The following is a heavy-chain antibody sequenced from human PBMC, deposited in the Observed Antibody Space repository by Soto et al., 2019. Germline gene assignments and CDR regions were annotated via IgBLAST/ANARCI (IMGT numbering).Heavy chain of an antibody. D-gene: IGHD4-4*01. J-gene: IGHJ6*02. Sequence: QVQLQESGPGLVKPSETLFLTCTVSGGSVSSGSYYWSWIRQPPGKGLEWIGYIYYSGSTNYNPSLKSRVTISVDTSKNQFSLKLSSVTAADTAVYYCARGPVYDGMDVWGQGTTVTVSS. CDR3: ARGPVYDGMDV. CDR1: GGSVSSGSYY. V-gene: IGHV4-61*01. CDR2: IYYSGST.